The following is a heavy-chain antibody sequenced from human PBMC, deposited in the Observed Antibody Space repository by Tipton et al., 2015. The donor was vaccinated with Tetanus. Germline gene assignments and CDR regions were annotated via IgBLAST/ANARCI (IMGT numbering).Heavy chain of an antibody. CDR3: ARDPGDYFDY. CDR2: ISWNSGSI. V-gene: IGHV3-9*01. CDR1: GFTFDDYA. Sequence: SLRLSCAASGFTFDDYAMHWARQAPGKGLEWVSSISWNSGSIGYADSVKGRFTISRDNAKNSLYLQMNSLRAEDTAVYYCARDPGDYFDYWGQGTLVTVSS. J-gene: IGHJ4*02.